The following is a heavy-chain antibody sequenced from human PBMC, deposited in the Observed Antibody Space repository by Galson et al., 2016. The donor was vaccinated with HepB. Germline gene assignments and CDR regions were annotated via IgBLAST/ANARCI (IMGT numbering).Heavy chain of an antibody. V-gene: IGHV3-9*01. CDR1: GFTFDEYA. J-gene: IGHJ4*02. Sequence: SLRLSCAASGFTFDEYAMHWVRQAPGKGLEWVSTISWNSGTIHYMDSVKGRFTTSRDNAKNSLYLQMDGLKTEDTALYYCAKDMSAGAAASDCFDCWGQGTLVTVSS. CDR2: ISWNSGTI. CDR3: AKDMSAGAAASDCFDC. D-gene: IGHD6-13*01.